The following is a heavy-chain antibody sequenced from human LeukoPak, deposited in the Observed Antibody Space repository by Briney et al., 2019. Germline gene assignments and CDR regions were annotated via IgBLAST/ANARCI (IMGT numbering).Heavy chain of an antibody. J-gene: IGHJ4*02. D-gene: IGHD6-19*01. V-gene: IGHV1-46*01. CDR2: INPSGGST. CDR1: GYTFTSFY. CDR3: ARDRVVRLIAVPGHGSDY. Sequence: ASVKVSCKASGYTFTSFYMQWVRQAPGQGLEWMGIINPSGGSTNYAQKFQGRVSMTRDTSTSTVYMELSSLTSADTAVYFCARDRVVRLIAVPGHGSDYWGQGTLVTVSS.